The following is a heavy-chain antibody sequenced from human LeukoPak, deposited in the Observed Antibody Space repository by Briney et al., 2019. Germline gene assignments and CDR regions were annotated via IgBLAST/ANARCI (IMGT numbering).Heavy chain of an antibody. CDR1: GFTFSSYA. D-gene: IGHD3-22*01. J-gene: IGHJ4*02. CDR2: ISGSGGST. V-gene: IGHV3-23*01. CDR3: ATMVTSPTYYYDSSGYEDY. Sequence: GGSLRLSCAASGFTFSSYAMSWVRQAPGKGLEWVSAISGSGGSTYYADSVKGRFTISRDNSENTLYLQMNSLRAEDTAVYYCATMVTSPTYYYDSSGYEDYWGQGTLVTVSS.